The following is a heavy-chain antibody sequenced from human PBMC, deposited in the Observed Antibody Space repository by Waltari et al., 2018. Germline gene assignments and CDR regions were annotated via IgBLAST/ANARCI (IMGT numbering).Heavy chain of an antibody. CDR3: ARQGGYGLTP. D-gene: IGHD5-18*01. J-gene: IGHJ5*02. V-gene: IGHV4-39*01. CDR1: GGSISSSSYY. Sequence: QLQLQESGPGLVKPSETLSLTCTVSGGSISSSSYYWGWIRQPPGKGLEWIGSIYYSGSTYYNPSLKSRVTISVDTAKNQFSLKLSSVTAADTAVYYVARQGGYGLTPWGQGTLVTVSS. CDR2: IYYSGST.